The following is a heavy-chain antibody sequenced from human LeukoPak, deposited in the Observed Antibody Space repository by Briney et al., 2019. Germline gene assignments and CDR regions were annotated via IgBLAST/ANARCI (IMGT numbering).Heavy chain of an antibody. CDR3: ARDGGYSYGLPNDY. V-gene: IGHV4-39*07. J-gene: IGHJ4*02. CDR1: GGSISSSSYY. CDR2: IYYSGST. Sequence: SETLSLTCTVSGGSISSSSYYWGWIRQPPGKGLEWIGSIYYSGSTYYNPSLKGRVTISVDTSKNQFSLKLSSVTAADTAVYYWARDGGYSYGLPNDYWGQGTLVTVSS. D-gene: IGHD5-18*01.